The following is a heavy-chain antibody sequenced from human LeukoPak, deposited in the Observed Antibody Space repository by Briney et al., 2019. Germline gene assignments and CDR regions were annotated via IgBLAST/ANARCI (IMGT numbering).Heavy chain of an antibody. CDR2: ISGSGGNT. J-gene: IGHJ4*02. D-gene: IGHD6-19*01. Sequence: GGSLRLSCAASGFTFSSYAMSWVRQAPGKGLEWVSAISGSGGNTYYADSVKGRFTISRDNSKNTLYLQMNSLRAEDTAIYYCAKSRIAMGGTWDYWGQGTLVTVSS. CDR3: AKSRIAMGGTWDY. V-gene: IGHV3-23*01. CDR1: GFTFSSYA.